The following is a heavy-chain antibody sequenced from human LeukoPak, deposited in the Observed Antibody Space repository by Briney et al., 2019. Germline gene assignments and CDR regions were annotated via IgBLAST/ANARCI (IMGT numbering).Heavy chain of an antibody. CDR2: IWYDGSNK. CDR3: ARDSGSFSLLKYYFDY. CDR1: GFTFSSYG. J-gene: IGHJ4*02. V-gene: IGHV3-33*01. Sequence: PGKSLRLSCAASGFTFSSYGMHWVRQAPGKGLEWVAVIWYDGSNKYYADSVKGRFTISRDNSKNTLYLQMNSLRAEDTAVYYCARDSGSFSLLKYYFDYWGQGTLVTVSS. D-gene: IGHD1-26*01.